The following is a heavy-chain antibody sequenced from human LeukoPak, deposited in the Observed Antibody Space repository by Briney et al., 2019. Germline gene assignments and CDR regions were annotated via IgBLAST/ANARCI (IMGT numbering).Heavy chain of an antibody. D-gene: IGHD3-16*01. Sequence: GRSLRLSCAASGFTFSSYAMHWVRQAPGKGLEWVAVISYDGSNKYYADSVKGRFTISRDNSKNTLYLQMNSLRAEDTAVYYCAKDRLRFGGGFDYWGQGTLVTVSS. CDR2: ISYDGSNK. CDR3: AKDRLRFGGGFDY. J-gene: IGHJ4*02. V-gene: IGHV3-30-3*01. CDR1: GFTFSSYA.